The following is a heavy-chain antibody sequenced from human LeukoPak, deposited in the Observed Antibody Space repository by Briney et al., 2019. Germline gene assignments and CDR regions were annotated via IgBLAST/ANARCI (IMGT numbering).Heavy chain of an antibody. J-gene: IGHJ6*02. V-gene: IGHV1-2*02. CDR2: INPNSGAT. CDR1: GYTFTGYY. D-gene: IGHD2-2*01. Sequence: ASVKVSCKASGYTFTGYYMHWVRQAPGQGLEWMGWINPNSGATNYAQKFQGRVTMTRDTSISTAYMELSRLRSDDTAVYYCARSLARYCSSTSCPPPSYYYYGMDVWGQGTTVTVSS. CDR3: ARSLARYCSSTSCPPPSYYYYGMDV.